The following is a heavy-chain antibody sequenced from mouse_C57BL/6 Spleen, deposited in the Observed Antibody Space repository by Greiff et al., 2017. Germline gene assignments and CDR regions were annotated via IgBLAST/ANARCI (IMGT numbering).Heavy chain of an antibody. CDR3: SRHGVGPMIRKGYVDF. CDR1: GYTFTEYT. Sequence: QVQLKQSGAELVKPGASVKLSCKASGYTFTEYTIHWVKQRSGQCLEWIGWFYPGSGSIKYNEKFKDKATLTADKSSSTVYMELSRLTSEDSAVSFCSRHGVGPMIRKGYVDFWGTGTTVTVSS. J-gene: IGHJ1*03. D-gene: IGHD2-3*01. CDR2: FYPGSGSI. V-gene: IGHV1-62-2*01.